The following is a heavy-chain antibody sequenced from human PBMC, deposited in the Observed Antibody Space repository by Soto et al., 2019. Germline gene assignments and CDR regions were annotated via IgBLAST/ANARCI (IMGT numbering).Heavy chain of an antibody. J-gene: IGHJ4*02. CDR3: ARGYGGHSEAYYFAY. V-gene: IGHV1-69*13. CDR1: GGTFSSYA. CDR2: IIPIFGTA. D-gene: IGHD4-17*01. Sequence: SVKVSCNTAGGTFSSYAISWLRQAPGQGLEWMGGIIPIFGTANYAQKFQGRVTITADESTSTAYMELSSLRSEDTAVYYCARGYGGHSEAYYFAYWGQGTLVTVSS.